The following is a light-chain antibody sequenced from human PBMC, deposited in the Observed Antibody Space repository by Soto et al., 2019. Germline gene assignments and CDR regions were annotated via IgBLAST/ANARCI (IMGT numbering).Light chain of an antibody. CDR1: QSISIW. J-gene: IGKJ1*01. V-gene: IGKV1-5*03. CDR2: KAS. CDR3: QQYSTYTPRT. Sequence: DIQMTQSPSSLSSSVGDRVTITCRASQSISIWLAWYQQKPGKAPKILIYKASSLESGVPSRFSGSGSGTEFTLTISSLQPDDFATYYCQQYSTYTPRTFGQGTKVDIK.